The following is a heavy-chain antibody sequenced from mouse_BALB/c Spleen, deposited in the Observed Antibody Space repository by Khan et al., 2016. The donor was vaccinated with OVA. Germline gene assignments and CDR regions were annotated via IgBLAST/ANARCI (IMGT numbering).Heavy chain of an antibody. J-gene: IGHJ3*01. CDR2: ISTFYGDV. CDR3: TRGSGGYRFAY. CDR1: GYTFTDYT. V-gene: IGHV1S137*01. Sequence: VQLQESGTALVRPGVSVKISCKGSGYTFTDYTMHWVKQSHAKSLEWIGVISTFYGDVTYNQKFKGKATMTVDKSSSTAYMELARLTSEDSAIYYCTRGSGGYRFAYWGQGTLVTVSA. D-gene: IGHD1-3*01.